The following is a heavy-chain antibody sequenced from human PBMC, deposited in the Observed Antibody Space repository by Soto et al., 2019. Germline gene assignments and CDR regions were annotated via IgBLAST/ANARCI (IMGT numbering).Heavy chain of an antibody. CDR2: IIPIFGTA. CDR1: GGTFSSYA. V-gene: IGHV1-69*13. J-gene: IGHJ6*02. CDR3: AKSSVSSGWYSAGMDV. D-gene: IGHD6-19*01. Sequence: SVKVSCKASGGTFSSYAISWVRQAPGQGLEWMGGIIPIFGTANYAQKFRGRVTITADESTSTAYMELSSLRSEDTAVYYCAKSSVSSGWYSAGMDVWGQGTTVTVSS.